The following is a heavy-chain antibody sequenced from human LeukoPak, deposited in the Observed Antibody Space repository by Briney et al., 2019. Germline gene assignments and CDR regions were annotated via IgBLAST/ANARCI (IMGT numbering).Heavy chain of an antibody. D-gene: IGHD3-22*01. V-gene: IGHV3-30*01. CDR1: GFTFSSYA. J-gene: IGHJ4*02. CDR3: ARDPDYYDSSGPGSAFDY. CDR2: ISYDGSNK. Sequence: GTSLRLSCAASGFTFSSYAMHWVRQAPGKGLEWVAVISYDGSNKYYADSVKGRFTISRDNSKNTLYLQMNSLRAEDTAVYYCARDPDYYDSSGPGSAFDYWGQGTLVTVSS.